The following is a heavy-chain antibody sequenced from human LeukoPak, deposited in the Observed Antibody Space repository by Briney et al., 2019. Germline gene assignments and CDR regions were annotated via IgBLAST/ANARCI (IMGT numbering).Heavy chain of an antibody. CDR3: AREDYGDPHDAFDI. V-gene: IGHV4-34*01. D-gene: IGHD4-17*01. CDR2: INHSGST. Sequence: SETLSLTCAVYGGSFSGYYWSWIRQPPGKGLEWIGEINHSGSTNYNPSLKSRVTISVDKSKNQFSLKLSSVTAADTAVYYCAREDYGDPHDAFDIWGQGTMVTVSS. CDR1: GGSFSGYY. J-gene: IGHJ3*02.